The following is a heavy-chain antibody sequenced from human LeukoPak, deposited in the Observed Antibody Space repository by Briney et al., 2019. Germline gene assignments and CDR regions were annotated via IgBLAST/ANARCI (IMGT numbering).Heavy chain of an antibody. CDR1: GFTFSSYA. CDR2: ISGSGGST. J-gene: IGHJ4*02. D-gene: IGHD5-12*01. Sequence: GGSLRLSCAASGFTFSSYAMSWVRQAPGKGLEWVSAISGSGGSTYYADSVKGRFTISRGNSKNTLYLQMNSLRAEDTAVYYCAKQRGYDPSGGLFDYWGQGTLVTVSS. CDR3: AKQRGYDPSGGLFDY. V-gene: IGHV3-23*01.